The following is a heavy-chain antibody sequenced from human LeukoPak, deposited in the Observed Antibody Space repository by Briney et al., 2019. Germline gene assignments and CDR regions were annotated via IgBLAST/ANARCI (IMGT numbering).Heavy chain of an antibody. Sequence: PSETLSLTCAVYGGSFSGYYWSWIRQPPGKGLEWIGEINHSGSTNYNPSLKSRVTISVDTSKNQFSLKLSSVTAADTAVYYCARTVTEHYFEYWGQGTLVTVSS. CDR2: INHSGST. V-gene: IGHV4-34*01. CDR1: GGSFSGYY. CDR3: ARTVTEHYFEY. J-gene: IGHJ4*02. D-gene: IGHD1-14*01.